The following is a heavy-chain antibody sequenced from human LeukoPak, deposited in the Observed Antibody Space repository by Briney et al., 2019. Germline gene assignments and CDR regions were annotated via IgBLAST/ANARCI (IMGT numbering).Heavy chain of an antibody. D-gene: IGHD3-3*01. CDR3: AARGITIFGVVKDYYYYMDV. J-gene: IGHJ6*03. CDR2: IYHSGST. V-gene: IGHV4-30-2*01. CDR1: GGSIRSGGYY. Sequence: PSQTLSLTCTVSGGSIRSGGYYWSWIRQPPGKGLEWIGYIYHSGSTYYNPSLKSRVTISVDRSKNQFSLKLSSVTAADTAVYYCAARGITIFGVVKDYYYYMDVWGKGTTVTVSS.